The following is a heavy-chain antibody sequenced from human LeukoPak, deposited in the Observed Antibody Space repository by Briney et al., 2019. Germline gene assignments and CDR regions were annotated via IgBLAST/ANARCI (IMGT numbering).Heavy chain of an antibody. CDR2: INHSGST. J-gene: IGHJ4*02. CDR1: GGSFSGYY. V-gene: IGHV4-34*01. CDR3: ARRVAVAGTVKS. Sequence: SETLSLTCAVYGGSFSGYYWSWIRQPPGKGLERIGEINHSGSTNCNPSLKSRVTISVDTSKNQFSLKLSSVTAADTAVYYCARRVAVAGTVKSWGQGTLVTVSS. D-gene: IGHD6-19*01.